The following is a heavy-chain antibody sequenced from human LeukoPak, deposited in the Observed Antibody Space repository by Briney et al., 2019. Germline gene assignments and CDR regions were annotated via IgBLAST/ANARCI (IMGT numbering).Heavy chain of an antibody. CDR3: ARVRRAAAGSLRYFDY. Sequence: GGSLRLSCAASGFSFIDYYMSWIRQAPGKGLEWVSYMDDSGRIIYYGGSVKGRFTISRDNARNSLFLQMNRLTAEDTAVYFCARVRRAAAGSLRYFDYWGQGTLVTVSS. D-gene: IGHD6-13*01. J-gene: IGHJ4*02. CDR1: GFSFIDYY. CDR2: MDDSGRII. V-gene: IGHV3-11*04.